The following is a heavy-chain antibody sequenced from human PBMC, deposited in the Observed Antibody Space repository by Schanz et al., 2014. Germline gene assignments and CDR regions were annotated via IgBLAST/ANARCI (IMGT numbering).Heavy chain of an antibody. CDR3: ARVHHYDPSGWGYFDY. CDR2: ISSGSSYA. J-gene: IGHJ4*02. CDR1: GFTFRDYY. D-gene: IGHD3-22*01. V-gene: IGHV3-11*06. Sequence: QVQLVESGGGLVMPGGSLRLSCAASGFTFRDYYMSWIRQAPGKGLEWVSDISSGSSYANYADSVKGRFTISRDNAKNSLYLQMNSLRAEDTAVYYCARVHHYDPSGWGYFDYWGQGALVTVSS.